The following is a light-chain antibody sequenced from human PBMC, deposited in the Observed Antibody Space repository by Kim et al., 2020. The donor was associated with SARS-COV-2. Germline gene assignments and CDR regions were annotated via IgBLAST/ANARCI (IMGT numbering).Light chain of an antibody. CDR3: QQFNNWPWT. J-gene: IGKJ1*01. CDR2: GAS. CDR1: QSVRSN. V-gene: IGKV3-15*01. Sequence: VSPGERAPLSCRASQSVRSNLAWYQQKPGQAPRLLIYGASTRATGVPARFSGSGSGTEFTLTISSLQSEDFAVYFCQQFNNWPWTFGRGTKVDIK.